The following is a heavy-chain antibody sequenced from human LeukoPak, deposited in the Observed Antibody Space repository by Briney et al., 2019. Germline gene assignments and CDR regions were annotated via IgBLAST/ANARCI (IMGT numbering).Heavy chain of an antibody. D-gene: IGHD6-19*01. CDR3: ARGGSLGY. Sequence: AGSLRLSCAASGFTISSYEMNWVRQAPGKGLEWVSKISSSGSAIYYADSGKGRFTISRDNAKSTLYLQLNSLSAEDTAVYYCARGGSLGYWGQGTLVTVSS. CDR2: ISSSGSAI. CDR1: GFTISSYE. V-gene: IGHV3-48*03. J-gene: IGHJ4*02.